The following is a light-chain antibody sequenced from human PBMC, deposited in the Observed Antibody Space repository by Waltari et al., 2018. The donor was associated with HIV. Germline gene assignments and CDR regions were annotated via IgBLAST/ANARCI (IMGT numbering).Light chain of an antibody. CDR3: QQSYSNLLS. CDR2: GAS. CDR1: QRITNF. Sequence: DIQMTQSPSSLSASVGDRVTITCRASQRITNFLSWYQQKPGKAPKLLIYGASTLQSGVPSRFSGIGSGTDFTLTITSLQPEDFATYYCQQSYSNLLSFGGGTKVQV. J-gene: IGKJ4*01. V-gene: IGKV1-39*01.